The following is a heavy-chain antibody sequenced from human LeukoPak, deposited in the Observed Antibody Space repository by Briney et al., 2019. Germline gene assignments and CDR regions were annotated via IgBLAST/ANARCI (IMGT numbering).Heavy chain of an antibody. CDR2: ISSSSSYI. Sequence: GGSLRLSCAASGFTFSSYSMNWVREAPGKGLEWVSSISSSSSYICYADSVKGRFTISRDNAKNSLYLQMNRLRAEDTAVYYCASYRFSGSYVGAFDICGQGTMVTVSS. CDR1: GFTFSSYS. CDR3: ASYRFSGSYVGAFDI. V-gene: IGHV3-21*01. D-gene: IGHD1-26*01. J-gene: IGHJ3*02.